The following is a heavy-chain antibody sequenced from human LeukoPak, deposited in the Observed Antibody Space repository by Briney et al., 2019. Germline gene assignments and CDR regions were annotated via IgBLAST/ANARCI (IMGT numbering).Heavy chain of an antibody. CDR3: ASSLYSNYPFDY. D-gene: IGHD4-11*01. V-gene: IGHV4-30-4*08. CDR2: IYYSGST. Sequence: SEALSLTCTVSGGSISSGDYYWSWIRQPPGKGLEWIRYIYYSGSTYYNPSLKSRATISVDTSKNQLSLKLSSVTAADTAVYYCASSLYSNYPFDYWGQGTLVTVSS. J-gene: IGHJ4*02. CDR1: GGSISSGDYY.